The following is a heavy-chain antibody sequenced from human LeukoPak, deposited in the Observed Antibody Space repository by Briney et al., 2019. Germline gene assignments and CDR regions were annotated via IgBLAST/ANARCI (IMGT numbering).Heavy chain of an antibody. CDR3: AKGPQNYYYDSSGLSGY. V-gene: IGHV3-33*06. J-gene: IGHJ4*02. CDR2: IWYDGSNK. Sequence: QPGGSLRLSCAASGFTFSSYGMHWVRQAPGKGLEWVAVIWYDGSNKYYADSVKGRFTISRDNSKNTLYLQMNSLRAEDTAVYYCAKGPQNYYYDSSGLSGYWGQGTLVTVSS. CDR1: GFTFSSYG. D-gene: IGHD3-22*01.